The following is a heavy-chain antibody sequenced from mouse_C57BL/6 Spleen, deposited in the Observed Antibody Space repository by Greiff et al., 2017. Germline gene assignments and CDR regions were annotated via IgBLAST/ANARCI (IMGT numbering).Heavy chain of an antibody. D-gene: IGHD3-3*01. CDR3: TGGWGWFAY. Sequence: EVKLQESGGGLVQPGGSMKLSCVASGFTFSNYWMNWVRQSPEKGLEWVAQIRLKSDNYATHYAESVKGRFIISRDDSKSSVYLQMNNLRAEDTGIYYCTGGWGWFAYWGQGTLVTVSA. V-gene: IGHV6-3*01. CDR2: IRLKSDNYAT. CDR1: GFTFSNYW. J-gene: IGHJ3*01.